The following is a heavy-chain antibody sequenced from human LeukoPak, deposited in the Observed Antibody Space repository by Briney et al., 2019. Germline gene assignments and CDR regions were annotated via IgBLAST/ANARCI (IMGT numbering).Heavy chain of an antibody. Sequence: GGSLRLSCVASGSGFSFNTYNMIWVRQAPGKGLGGVSSISSSSTYIYYADSVKGRFTISRDNAKNSLYLQMNSLRAEDTAIYYCARDGGYRFDPWGQGTLVTVSS. CDR2: ISSSSTYI. J-gene: IGHJ5*02. V-gene: IGHV3-21*01. CDR1: GSGFSFNTYN. D-gene: IGHD3-16*01. CDR3: ARDGGYRFDP.